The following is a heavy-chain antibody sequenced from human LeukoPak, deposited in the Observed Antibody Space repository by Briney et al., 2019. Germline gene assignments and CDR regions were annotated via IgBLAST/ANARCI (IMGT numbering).Heavy chain of an antibody. J-gene: IGHJ3*02. V-gene: IGHV4-61*01. D-gene: IGHD3-10*01. CDR2: IYYSGST. Sequence: SETLSLTCTVSGYSISSGYYWGWIRQPPGKGLEWIGYIYYSGSTNYNPSLKSRVTISVDTSKNQFSLKLSSVTAADTAVYYCAKWGGKDAFDIWGQGTMVTVSS. CDR1: GYSISSGYY. CDR3: AKWGGKDAFDI.